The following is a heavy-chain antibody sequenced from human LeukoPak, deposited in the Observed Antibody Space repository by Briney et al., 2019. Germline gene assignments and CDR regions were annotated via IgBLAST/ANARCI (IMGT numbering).Heavy chain of an antibody. Sequence: SGGSLRLSCAASGFTFSSYWMHWVRQAPGKGLVWVSRINSDGSSTSYADSVKGRFTISRDNAKNTLYLQMNSLRAEDTAVYYCARAPIGYCSGCSCYYYYGMDVWGQGTTVTVSS. D-gene: IGHD2-15*01. V-gene: IGHV3-74*01. CDR3: ARAPIGYCSGCSCYYYYGMDV. CDR2: INSDGSST. CDR1: GFTFSSYW. J-gene: IGHJ6*02.